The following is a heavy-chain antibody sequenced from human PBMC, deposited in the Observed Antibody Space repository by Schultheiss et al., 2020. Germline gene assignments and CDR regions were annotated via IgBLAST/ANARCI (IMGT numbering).Heavy chain of an antibody. Sequence: ASVKVSCKASGGTFSSYAISWVRQAPGQGLEWMGGINPNSGGTNYAQKFQGRVTMTRDTSISTAYMELNSLRAEDTAVYYCATDLGAPWGQGTLVTVSS. CDR3: ATDLGAP. CDR2: INPNSGGT. CDR1: GGTFSSYA. V-gene: IGHV1-2*02. J-gene: IGHJ4*02.